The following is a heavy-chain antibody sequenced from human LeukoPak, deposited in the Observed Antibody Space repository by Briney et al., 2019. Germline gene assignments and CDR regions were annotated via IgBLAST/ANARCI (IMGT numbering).Heavy chain of an antibody. CDR2: IYWNDDK. J-gene: IGHJ5*02. D-gene: IGHD4-17*01. CDR1: GFSLSTRGVG. CDR3: AHSAPPPTTVVTWFDP. Sequence: SGPTLVNPTQTLTLTCTFSGFSLSTRGVGVGWIRQPPGKALEWLALIYWNDDKCYSPSLKSRLTITKDTSKNQVVLTMTNMDPVDTATYYCAHSAPPPTTVVTWFDPWGQGTLVTVSS. V-gene: IGHV2-5*01.